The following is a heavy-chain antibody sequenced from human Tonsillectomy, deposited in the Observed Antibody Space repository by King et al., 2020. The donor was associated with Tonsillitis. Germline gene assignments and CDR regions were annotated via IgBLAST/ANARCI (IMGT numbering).Heavy chain of an antibody. J-gene: IGHJ4*02. CDR1: GFIFDDCA. Sequence: VQLVESGGGVVQPGGSLRLSCAASGFIFDDCAMHWVRQAPGQGLEWVSLISADGSSTYYADSVKGRFTISRDNRKNSLSLQMNSLRTEDTALYYCVKAISLRYPDFGYWGQGTLVTVSS. V-gene: IGHV3-43*02. D-gene: IGHD3-9*01. CDR3: VKAISLRYPDFGY. CDR2: ISADGSST.